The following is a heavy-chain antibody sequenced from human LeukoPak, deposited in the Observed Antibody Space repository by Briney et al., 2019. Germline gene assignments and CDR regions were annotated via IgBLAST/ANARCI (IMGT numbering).Heavy chain of an antibody. V-gene: IGHV4-59*01. Sequence: SETLSLTCTVSGGSISTYYWSWIRQPPGKGLEWIGYIHYSGRTDYNPSLRSRVTISVDTSKNQLSLKLTSVTAADTAVYYCVREYSSFECWGQGTLVTVSS. CDR2: IHYSGRT. J-gene: IGHJ4*02. D-gene: IGHD6-13*01. CDR1: GGSISTYY. CDR3: VREYSSFEC.